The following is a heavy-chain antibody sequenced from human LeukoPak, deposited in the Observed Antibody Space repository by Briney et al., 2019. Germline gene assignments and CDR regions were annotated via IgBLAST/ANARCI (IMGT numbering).Heavy chain of an antibody. CDR1: GYIFTNYY. J-gene: IGHJ4*02. Sequence: ASVTVSCKASGYIFTNYYIHWMRQAPGQGLEWVGIIDPRDGSANSAQQIQGRITVTRDTSTGTVYMDLSSLRSEDTAIYYCARGGTILYDYWGQGTQVTVSS. D-gene: IGHD1-1*01. V-gene: IGHV1-46*01. CDR3: ARGGTILYDY. CDR2: IDPRDGSA.